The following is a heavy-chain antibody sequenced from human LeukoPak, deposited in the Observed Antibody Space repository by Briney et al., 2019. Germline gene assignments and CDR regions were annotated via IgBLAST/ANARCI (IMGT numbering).Heavy chain of an antibody. V-gene: IGHV4-59*01. D-gene: IGHD3-9*01. CDR2: IYYSGST. CDR3: ARNYDILTGYSDAFDI. Sequence: PSETLSLTCPVSGGSISSYYWSWIRQPPGKGLEWIGYIYYSGSTNYNPSLKSRVTISVDTSKNQFSLKLSSVTAADPAVYYCARNYDILTGYSDAFDIWGQGTMVTVSS. J-gene: IGHJ3*02. CDR1: GGSISSYY.